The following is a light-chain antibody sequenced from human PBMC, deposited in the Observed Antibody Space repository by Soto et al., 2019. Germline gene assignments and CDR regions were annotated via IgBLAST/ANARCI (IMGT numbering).Light chain of an antibody. CDR3: QQTHAVPLT. CDR1: QPISNY. V-gene: IGKV1-39*01. J-gene: IGKJ5*01. CDR2: GAS. Sequence: DVQMTQSPSSLSASVGDRVTITCRASQPISNYLNWYQQKAGEAPKVLIFGASSLQSGVPSKFSGSGYGTDFTLIINNLHPDDFATSYCQQTHAVPLTFGQGTRL.